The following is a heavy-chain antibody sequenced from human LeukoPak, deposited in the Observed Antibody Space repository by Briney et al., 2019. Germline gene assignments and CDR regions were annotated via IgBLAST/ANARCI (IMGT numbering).Heavy chain of an antibody. CDR2: IRSAVETT. CDR1: GFTMSHYG. V-gene: IGHV3-23*01. Sequence: QTGGSLRLSCAASGFTMSHYGVSWVRQAPGKGLEWISGIRSAVETTHYADSVKGRFIISRDDSKNALSLQLNSLRPEDTALYYSAKHFCTGLDCSLFDSWGQGTLVTVSS. CDR3: AKHFCTGLDCSLFDS. D-gene: IGHD3/OR15-3a*01. J-gene: IGHJ4*02.